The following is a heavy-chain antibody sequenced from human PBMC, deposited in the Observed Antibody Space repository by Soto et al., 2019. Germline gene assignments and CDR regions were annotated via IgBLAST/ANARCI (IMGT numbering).Heavy chain of an antibody. CDR1: GFPFANFL. J-gene: IGHJ4*02. CDR2: IRSQPYGGTT. Sequence: SLRLSFITSGFPFANFLMSWFRQAPGKGLEWVGFIRSQPYGGTTQYAPSVSGRFIISRDDSKGILYLQMNSLTTEDSGVYYCIGSFPFWGQGTLVTVS. CDR3: IGSFPF. V-gene: IGHV3-49*03. D-gene: IGHD3-10*01.